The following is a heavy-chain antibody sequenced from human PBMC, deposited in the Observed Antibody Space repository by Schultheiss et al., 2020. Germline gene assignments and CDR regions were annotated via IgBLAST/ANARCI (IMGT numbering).Heavy chain of an antibody. CDR1: GFTFTSSA. J-gene: IGHJ4*02. CDR2: IVVGSGNT. CDR3: AAVPIVVVTTRFPS. D-gene: IGHD2-21*02. V-gene: IGHV1-58*02. Sequence: SVKVSCKASGFTFTSSAMQWVRQARGQRLEWIGWIVVGSGNTNYAQKFQERVTITRDMSTRTAYMELSSLRSEDTAVYYCAAVPIVVVTTRFPSWGQGTMVTVSS.